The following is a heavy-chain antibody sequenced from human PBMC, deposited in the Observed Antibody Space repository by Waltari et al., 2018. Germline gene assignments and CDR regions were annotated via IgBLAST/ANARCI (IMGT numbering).Heavy chain of an antibody. V-gene: IGHV4-38-2*01. CDR3: AAGYSGSYYVYFDY. D-gene: IGHD1-26*01. CDR2: IYHSGST. J-gene: IGHJ4*02. Sequence: QVQLQESGPGLVKPSETLSLTCAVSGYSLSSGYYWGWIRQPPGKGLEWIGSIYHSGSTYYNPSLKSRVTISVDTSKNQFSLKLSSVTAADTAVYYCAAGYSGSYYVYFDYWGQGTLVTVSS. CDR1: GYSLSSGYY.